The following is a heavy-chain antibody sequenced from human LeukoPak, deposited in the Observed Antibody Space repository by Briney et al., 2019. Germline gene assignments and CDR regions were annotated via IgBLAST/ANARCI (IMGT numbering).Heavy chain of an antibody. CDR3: ARPPRGYCSGGSCFDY. Sequence: ASVKVSCKASGYTFTGYYIHWVRQSPGQGLEWMGWIHPDSGGSNCAQKFQGRVTLTRDMSINTAYMELSSLRSDDTAMYHCARPPRGYCSGGSCFDYWGQGTPVTVSS. V-gene: IGHV1-2*02. D-gene: IGHD2-15*01. CDR1: GYTFTGYY. J-gene: IGHJ4*02. CDR2: IHPDSGGS.